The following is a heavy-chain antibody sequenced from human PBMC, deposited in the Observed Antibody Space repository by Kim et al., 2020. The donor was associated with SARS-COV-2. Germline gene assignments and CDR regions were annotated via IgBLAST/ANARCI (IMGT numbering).Heavy chain of an antibody. Sequence: SETLSLTCTVSGGSISSSSYYWGWIRQPPGKGLEWIGSIYYSGSTYYNPSLKSRVTISVDTSKNQFSLKLSSVTAADTAVYYCARGPPLYSGYDLYYYYGMDVWGQGTTVTVSS. J-gene: IGHJ6*02. CDR3: ARGPPLYSGYDLYYYYGMDV. V-gene: IGHV4-39*07. D-gene: IGHD5-12*01. CDR2: IYYSGST. CDR1: GGSISSSSYY.